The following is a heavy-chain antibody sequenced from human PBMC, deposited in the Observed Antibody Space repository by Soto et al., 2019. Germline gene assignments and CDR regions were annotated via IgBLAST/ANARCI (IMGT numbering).Heavy chain of an antibody. CDR2: IRYGGATSGTT. CDR3: ARHDDHRSPPLGFHI. J-gene: IGHJ3*02. D-gene: IGHD3-10*01. CDR1: NGSVSSDKYL. V-gene: IGHV4-39*01. Sequence: QVQLQESGPRLVKPSETLTLKCTVSNGSVSSDKYLWGWIRQPPGKGLEWVASIRYGGATSGTTVYTPSLEGRLTMSTATSADQVSLRLTSVTAADTAVYYCARHDDHRSPPLGFHIWGQGTLVTVSS.